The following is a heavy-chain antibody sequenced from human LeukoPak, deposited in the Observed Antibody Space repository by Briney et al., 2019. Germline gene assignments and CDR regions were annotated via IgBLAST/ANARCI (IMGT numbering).Heavy chain of an antibody. CDR2: INHSGST. D-gene: IGHD2-2*01. Sequence: SETLSLTCAVYAGSFSGYYWSWIRQPPGKGLEWIGEINHSGSTNYNLSLKSRVTISVDTSKNQFSLKLSSVTAADTAVYYCARLIVVFDYWGQGTLVTVSS. CDR3: ARLIVVFDY. CDR1: AGSFSGYY. J-gene: IGHJ4*02. V-gene: IGHV4-34*01.